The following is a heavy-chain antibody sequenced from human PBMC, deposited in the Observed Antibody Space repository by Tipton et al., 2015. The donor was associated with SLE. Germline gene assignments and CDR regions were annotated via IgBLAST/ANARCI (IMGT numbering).Heavy chain of an antibody. J-gene: IGHJ4*02. V-gene: IGHV4-4*07. CDR2: IYRSGTA. CDR3: ARDVAPAAVPLFEY. D-gene: IGHD2-2*01. Sequence: GLVKPSETLSLTCIVSGGSIGDYQWSWIRQPPGEGLEWIGSIYRSGTAYYNPSLKSRVTMSVDTSKNQFSLKLTSVTAADTAVYYCARDVAPAAVPLFEYWGQGTLVTVSS. CDR1: GGSIGDYQ.